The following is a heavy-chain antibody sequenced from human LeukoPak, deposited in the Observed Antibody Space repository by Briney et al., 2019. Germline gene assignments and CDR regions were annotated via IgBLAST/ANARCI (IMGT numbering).Heavy chain of an antibody. Sequence: SETLSLTCSVSGGSISSAGNYWTWLRHHPGKGLEWIGYIYYSGSTYYNPSLESRVTISVDTSKSQFSLKLNSVTAAETAVYYCARARQVVRYGMDVWGQGTTVTVSS. CDR1: GGSISSAGNY. D-gene: IGHD2-15*01. CDR2: IYYSGST. J-gene: IGHJ6*02. V-gene: IGHV4-31*03. CDR3: ARARQVVRYGMDV.